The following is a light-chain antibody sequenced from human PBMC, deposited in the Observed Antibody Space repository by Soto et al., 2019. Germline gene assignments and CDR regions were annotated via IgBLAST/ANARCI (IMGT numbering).Light chain of an antibody. J-gene: IGKJ1*01. Sequence: DIQMTQSPSSLSASVGDRVTVACRASQSISTYLTWYQQKPGKAPELLIYAASNLQRGVPSRFSGSGSGTDFTLTIVSLQPEDSATYYCQQSYRFPWTLGKGTRVEI. V-gene: IGKV1-39*01. CDR1: QSISTY. CDR3: QQSYRFPWT. CDR2: AAS.